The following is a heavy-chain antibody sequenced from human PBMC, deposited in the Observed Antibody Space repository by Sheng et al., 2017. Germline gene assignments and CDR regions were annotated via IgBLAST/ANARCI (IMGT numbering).Heavy chain of an antibody. V-gene: IGHV3-23*04. CDR2: ISGSGGST. CDR1: GFTFSSYG. CDR3: AKDEGGDYYDSSGYYSEYFQH. J-gene: IGHJ1*01. Sequence: EVQLVESGGGLVQPGGTLRLSCAASGFTFSSYGMSWVRQAPGKGLEWVSAISGSGGSTYYADSVKGRFTISRDNSKNTLYLQMNSLRAEDTAVYYCAKDEGGDYYDSSGYYSEYFQHWGQGTLVTVSS. D-gene: IGHD3-22*01.